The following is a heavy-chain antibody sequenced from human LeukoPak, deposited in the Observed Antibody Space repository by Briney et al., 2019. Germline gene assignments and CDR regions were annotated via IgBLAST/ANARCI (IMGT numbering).Heavy chain of an antibody. J-gene: IGHJ4*02. CDR1: GFTFSEAW. V-gene: IGHV3-15*01. D-gene: IGHD5-12*01. CDR2: IKKKKDGGTT. Sequence: GGSLRLSCAASGFTFSEAWMSWVRQAPGKGLEWVGRIKKKKDGGTTDYAAPVKHRFTISRDDSEDTLYLRMNSLKIEDTAIYYCPTGVGTSDFWGQGTLLTVSS. CDR3: PTGVGTSDF.